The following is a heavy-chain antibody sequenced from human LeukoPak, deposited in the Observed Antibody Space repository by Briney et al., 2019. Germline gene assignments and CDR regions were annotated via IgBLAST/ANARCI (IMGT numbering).Heavy chain of an antibody. Sequence: GGSLRLSCAASGFTFSSYEMNWVRQAPGKGLEWVSSISSSSRYIYYADSVKGRFTISRDNAKNSLHLQMNSLRAEDTAVYYCARSRQHHYERSGYYEILNWYFDLWGRGTLVTVSS. V-gene: IGHV3-21*01. J-gene: IGHJ2*01. CDR2: ISSSSRYI. D-gene: IGHD3-22*01. CDR3: ARSRQHHYERSGYYEILNWYFDL. CDR1: GFTFSSYE.